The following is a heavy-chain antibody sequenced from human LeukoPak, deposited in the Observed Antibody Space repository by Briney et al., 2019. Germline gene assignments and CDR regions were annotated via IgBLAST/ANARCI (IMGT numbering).Heavy chain of an antibody. CDR3: ARDTSTVTNREFDY. CDR2: ISSDTSYI. V-gene: IGHV3-21*01. Sequence: PGGSLRLSCAASGFTFSSYSMNWVRQAPGKGLEWVSLISSDTSYIHYADSVKGRFTISRDNAKNSVFLQMNSLRAEDTAVCYCARDTSTVTNREFDYWGQGTLVTVSS. J-gene: IGHJ4*02. CDR1: GFTFSSYS. D-gene: IGHD4-17*01.